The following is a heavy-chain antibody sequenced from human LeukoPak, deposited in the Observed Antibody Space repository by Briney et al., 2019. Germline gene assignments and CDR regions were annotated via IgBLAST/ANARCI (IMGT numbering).Heavy chain of an antibody. CDR3: AKDPLQYSDYYDSSGYYDYYYGMDV. CDR2: ISGSGGST. CDR1: GFTFSSYA. V-gene: IGHV3-23*01. Sequence: GSLRLSCAASGFTFSSYAMSWVRQAPGKGLEWVSAISGSGGSTYYADSVKGRFTISRDNSKNTLYLQMNSLRAEDTAVYYCAKDPLQYSDYYDSSGYYDYYYGMDVWGQGTTVTVSS. D-gene: IGHD3-22*01. J-gene: IGHJ6*02.